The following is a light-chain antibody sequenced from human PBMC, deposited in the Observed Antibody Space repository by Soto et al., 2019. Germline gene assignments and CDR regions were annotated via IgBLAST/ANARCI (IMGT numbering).Light chain of an antibody. Sequence: IKMTQSPSSLSASVGDRVTITCRASQTISNYLQWYQQKSGQAPKLLVYAASILHSGVPSRFSGSGSGTDFTLTINSLKPEDSPTYYCLQTYTTLTWTFGQGTKVDIK. V-gene: IGKV1-39*01. J-gene: IGKJ1*01. CDR1: QTISNY. CDR3: LQTYTTLTWT. CDR2: AAS.